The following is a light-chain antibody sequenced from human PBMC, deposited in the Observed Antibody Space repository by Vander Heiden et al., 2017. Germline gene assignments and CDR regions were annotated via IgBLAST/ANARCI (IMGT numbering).Light chain of an antibody. CDR1: QSISSY. CDR2: AAS. CDR3: QQSYSTPRT. Sequence: IHMTHSPSSLSATVGDRVTITYRARQSISSYLNWYQQKPGKAPKLLIYAASSLQSGVPSRFSGSGSVTDFTLTISSLQPEDFATYYCQQSYSTPRTFGQGTKVEIK. J-gene: IGKJ1*01. V-gene: IGKV1-39*01.